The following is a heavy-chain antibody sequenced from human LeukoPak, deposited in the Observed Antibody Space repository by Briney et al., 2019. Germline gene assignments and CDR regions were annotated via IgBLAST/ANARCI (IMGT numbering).Heavy chain of an antibody. V-gene: IGHV1-24*01. CDR1: GYTLTELS. CDR2: FDPEDGET. CDR3: AMGYYYGSRPFDY. Sequence: GASVKVSCKVSGYTLTELSMHWVRQAPGKGLEWMGGFDPEDGETIYAQKFQDRVTMTEDTSTDTAYMELSSLRSEDTAVYYCAMGYYYGSRPFDYWGQGTLVTVSS. J-gene: IGHJ4*02. D-gene: IGHD3-10*01.